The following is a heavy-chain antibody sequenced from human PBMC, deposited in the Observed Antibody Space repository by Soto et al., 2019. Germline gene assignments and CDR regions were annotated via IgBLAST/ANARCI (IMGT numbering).Heavy chain of an antibody. J-gene: IGHJ4*02. CDR2: IYYTGST. V-gene: IGHV4-39*01. CDR1: GGSISSSSYY. Sequence: SETLSLTCTVSGGSISSSSYYWGWIRQPPGKGLEWIGSIYYTGSTYYNPSLKSRVTISVDTSKNQFSLKLSSVTAADTAVYYCARRGYGDSPEYYFDYWGQGTLVTVSS. CDR3: ARRGYGDSPEYYFDY. D-gene: IGHD4-17*01.